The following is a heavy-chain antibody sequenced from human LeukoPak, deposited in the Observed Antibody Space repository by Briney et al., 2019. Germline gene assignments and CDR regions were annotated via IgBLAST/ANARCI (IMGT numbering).Heavy chain of an antibody. CDR3: ARHGGATIIVGFLHAFDV. J-gene: IGHJ3*01. Sequence: SETLSLTCAVSGGSISSGGYSWSWIRQPPGKGLEWIGCLYNSGSTNYNPSLRSRVTMSVDTSKNQFSLKLSSVTAADTAMYYCARHGGATIIVGFLHAFDVWGQGTMVTVSS. D-gene: IGHD3-22*01. CDR2: LYNSGST. V-gene: IGHV4-61*08. CDR1: GGSISSGGYS.